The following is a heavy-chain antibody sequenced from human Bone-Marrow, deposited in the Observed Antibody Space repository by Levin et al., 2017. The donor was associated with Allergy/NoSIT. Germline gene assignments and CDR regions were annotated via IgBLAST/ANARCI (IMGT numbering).Heavy chain of an antibody. V-gene: IGHV3-23*01. CDR2: ISGSGGST. J-gene: IGHJ6*02. CDR3: AKDVQYKLLYFSYYYGMDV. D-gene: IGHD2-2*02. CDR1: GFTFSSYA. Sequence: LSLTCAASGFTFSSYAMSWVRQAPGKGLEWVSAISGSGGSTYYADSVKGRFTISRDNSKNTLYLQMNSLRAEDTAVYYCAKDVQYKLLYFSYYYGMDVWGQGTTVTVSS.